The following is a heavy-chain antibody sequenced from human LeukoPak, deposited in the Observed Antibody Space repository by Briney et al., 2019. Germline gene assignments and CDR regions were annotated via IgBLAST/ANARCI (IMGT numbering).Heavy chain of an antibody. V-gene: IGHV1-69*13. CDR2: IIPIFGTA. CDR3: AVGSGDGSGYYFDY. D-gene: IGHD5-24*01. J-gene: IGHJ4*02. CDR1: GYTFTSYG. Sequence: ASVKVSCKASGYTFTSYGISWVRQAPGQGLEWMGGIIPIFGTANYAQKFQGRVTITADESTSTAYMELSSLRSEDTAVYYCAVGSGDGSGYYFDYWGQGTLVTVSS.